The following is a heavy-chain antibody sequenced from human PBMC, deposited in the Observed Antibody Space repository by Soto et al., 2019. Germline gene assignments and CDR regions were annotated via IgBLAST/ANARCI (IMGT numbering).Heavy chain of an antibody. CDR3: ARGGVDYDSSGLTWFAP. D-gene: IGHD3-22*01. V-gene: IGHV1-18*01. J-gene: IGHJ5*02. CDR1: GYTFTSYG. CDR2: ISAYNGNT. Sequence: QVQLVQSGAEVKKPGASVKVSCKASGYTFTSYGISWVRQAPGQGLEWMGWISAYNGNTNDAQKLQGRVTMTTDTPTSTAYMERRGLRSDDTAGYDCARGGVDYDSSGLTWFAPWGQGTLVTVSS.